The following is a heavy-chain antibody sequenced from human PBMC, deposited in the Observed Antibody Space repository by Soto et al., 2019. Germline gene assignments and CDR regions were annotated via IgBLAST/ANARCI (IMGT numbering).Heavy chain of an antibody. V-gene: IGHV3-23*01. Sequence: EVQLLDSGGGVVQSGGSLRLSCAASGFTFRDYGMTWVRQAPGKGLEWVSTIKGEGTDTHYADSARGRFTISRDNFQNTVYLQMNSLRAEDTGIYYCTKDPSGFHNGDPPDYWGRGTLVTVSS. J-gene: IGHJ4*02. CDR3: TKDPSGFHNGDPPDY. CDR1: GFTFRDYG. CDR2: IKGEGTDT. D-gene: IGHD2-21*02.